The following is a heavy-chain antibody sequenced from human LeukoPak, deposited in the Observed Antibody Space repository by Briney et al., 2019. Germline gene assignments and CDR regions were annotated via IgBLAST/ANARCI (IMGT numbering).Heavy chain of an antibody. D-gene: IGHD3-10*01. CDR1: GGSISSYY. J-gene: IGHJ3*02. CDR3: ARDLLWFGELSAFDI. V-gene: IGHV4-4*07. CDR2: IYTSGST. Sequence: PSETLSLTCTVSGGSISSYYWSWIRQPAGKGLEWIGGIYTSGSTNYNPSLKRRVTMSVDTSKNQFSLKLSSVTAADTAVYYCARDLLWFGELSAFDIWGQGTMVTVSS.